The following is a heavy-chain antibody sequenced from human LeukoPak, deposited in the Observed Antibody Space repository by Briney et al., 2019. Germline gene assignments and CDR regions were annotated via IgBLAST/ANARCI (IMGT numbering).Heavy chain of an antibody. CDR1: GFTFTNYW. V-gene: IGHV3-7*01. Sequence: PGGSLRLSCAASGFTFTNYWMSWVRQAPGKGLELVANIKQDRSEKYYVDSVKGRFTISRDNAKNSLYQQMNSPRAEDTAVYYCARLREIPVFGVVTKSTSYFDYWGQGTLVTVSS. D-gene: IGHD3-3*01. J-gene: IGHJ4*02. CDR2: IKQDRSEK. CDR3: ARLREIPVFGVVTKSTSYFDY.